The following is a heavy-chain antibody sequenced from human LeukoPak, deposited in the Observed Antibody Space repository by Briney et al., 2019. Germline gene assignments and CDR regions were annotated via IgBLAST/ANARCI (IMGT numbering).Heavy chain of an antibody. Sequence: GGSLRLSCAASRFTFSDYWMSWVRQAPGKGLEWVAYIKRDGSDIYYVDSVKGRFIISRDNAKNSLYLQMNSLRAEDTAVYYCARDPDYRGSQPHGYFDYWGQGTLSPSPQ. V-gene: IGHV3-7*01. CDR3: ARDPDYRGSQPHGYFDY. J-gene: IGHJ4*02. CDR1: RFTFSDYW. D-gene: IGHD3-16*01. CDR2: IKRDGSDI.